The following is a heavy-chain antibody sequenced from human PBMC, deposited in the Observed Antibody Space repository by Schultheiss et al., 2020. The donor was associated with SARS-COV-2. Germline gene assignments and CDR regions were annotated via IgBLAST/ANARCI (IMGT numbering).Heavy chain of an antibody. CDR2: IKSKTDGGTT. Sequence: GGSLRLSCAASGFTFSNYAMHWVRQAPGKGLEWVGRIKSKTDGGTTDYAAPVKGRFTISRDDSKNTLYLQMNSLKTEDTAVYYCTTEWYNWNDDFDYWGQGTLVTVSS. J-gene: IGHJ4*02. CDR3: TTEWYNWNDDFDY. CDR1: GFTFSNYA. D-gene: IGHD1-1*01. V-gene: IGHV3-15*01.